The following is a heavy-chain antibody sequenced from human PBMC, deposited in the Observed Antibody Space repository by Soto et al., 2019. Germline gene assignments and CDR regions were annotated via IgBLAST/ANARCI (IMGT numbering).Heavy chain of an antibody. CDR2: ISGSGGST. J-gene: IGHJ6*02. CDR3: AKVRRTYSRAAGYYHYGMDV. Sequence: HPGGSLRLSCAASVFTFSSYAMNWVRQAPGKGLDWVSAISGSGGSTYYADSVKGRFTISRGNSKNTLYLQMNSLRAEDTAVYYCAKVRRTYSRAAGYYHYGMDVWGQGTTVTVSS. V-gene: IGHV3-23*01. CDR1: VFTFSSYA. D-gene: IGHD6-13*01.